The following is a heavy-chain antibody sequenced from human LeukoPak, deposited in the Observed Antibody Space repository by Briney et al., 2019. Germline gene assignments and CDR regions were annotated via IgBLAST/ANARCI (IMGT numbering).Heavy chain of an antibody. CDR1: GFTFSGSA. J-gene: IGHJ4*02. CDR2: IRSKANNYAT. CDR3: TTIDEVNRKLDY. Sequence: PGGSVRLSCAASGFTFSGSAMHWVRQASGKGLEWVGRIRSKANNYATAYAESVKGRFTISRDDSKNTAYLQMNSLKAEDTAVYYCTTIDEVNRKLDYWGQGTLVTVSS. V-gene: IGHV3-73*01. D-gene: IGHD1-14*01.